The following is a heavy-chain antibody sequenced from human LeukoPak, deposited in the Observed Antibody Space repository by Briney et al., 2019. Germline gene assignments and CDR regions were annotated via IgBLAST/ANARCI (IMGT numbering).Heavy chain of an antibody. D-gene: IGHD2-2*01. CDR1: GGTFSSYA. V-gene: IGHV1-69*05. J-gene: IGHJ6*03. CDR2: IIPIFGTA. CDR3: ASGDRCRGTSCYLFNYYYMDV. Sequence: SVKVSCKASGGTFSSYAISWVRQAPGQGLEWMGGIIPIFGTANYAQKFQGRVTITTDESTSTAYMELSSLRSEDTAVYYCASGDRCRGTSCYLFNYYYMDVWGKGTTVTVSS.